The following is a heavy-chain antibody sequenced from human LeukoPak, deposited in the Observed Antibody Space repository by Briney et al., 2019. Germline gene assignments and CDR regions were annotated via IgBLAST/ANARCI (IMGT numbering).Heavy chain of an antibody. CDR1: GFTFTSYS. CDR2: ISGGGGST. Sequence: PGGSLRLSCAASGFTFTSYSMNWVRQAPGKGLEWVSTISGGGGSTYYADSVKGRFTISRDNSKNTLYLQMNSLRAEDTAVYYCARGLRWHTFDYWGQGTLVTVSS. CDR3: ARGLRWHTFDY. D-gene: IGHD4-23*01. V-gene: IGHV3-23*01. J-gene: IGHJ4*02.